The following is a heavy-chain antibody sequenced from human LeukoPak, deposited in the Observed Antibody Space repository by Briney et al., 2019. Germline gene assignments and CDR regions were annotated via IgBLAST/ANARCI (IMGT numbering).Heavy chain of an antibody. J-gene: IGHJ4*02. Sequence: GGSLRLSCTSSGFTFGTYAVSWFRQAPGKGLEWVAFVRSKTFGGTTEYAASVKGRFTISRDDSKSIAYLQMNSLKTEDTAVYYCTRYSGRTDYWGQGTLVSVSS. CDR3: TRYSGRTDY. CDR1: GFTFGTYA. V-gene: IGHV3-49*03. D-gene: IGHD5-18*01. CDR2: VRSKTFGGTT.